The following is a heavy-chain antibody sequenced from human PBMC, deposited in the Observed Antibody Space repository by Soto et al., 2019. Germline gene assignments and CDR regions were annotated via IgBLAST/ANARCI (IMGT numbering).Heavy chain of an antibody. J-gene: IGHJ4*02. D-gene: IGHD2-2*01. CDR2: ISGSGGST. CDR1: GFTFSSYA. CDR3: AKGRVGCSSTSCYGFAY. V-gene: IGHV3-23*01. Sequence: EVQLLESGGGLVQPGGSLRLSCAASGFTFSSYAMSWVRQAPGKGLEWVSAISGSGGSTYYADSVKGRFTISRDNSKNTLYLQMNSLRAEDTAVYYCAKGRVGCSSTSCYGFAYWGQGTVVTVSS.